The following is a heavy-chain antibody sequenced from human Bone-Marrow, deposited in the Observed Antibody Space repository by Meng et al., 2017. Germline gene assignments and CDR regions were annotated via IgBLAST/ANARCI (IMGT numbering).Heavy chain of an antibody. Sequence: GGSLRLSCAASGFTFDDYAMHWVRQAPGKGLEWVSGISWNSGSIGYADSVKGRFTISRDNAKNSLYLQMNSLRAEDTALYYCAKSTGYSYGLRPDYWGQGTLVTVAS. CDR1: GFTFDDYA. CDR2: ISWNSGSI. J-gene: IGHJ4*02. D-gene: IGHD5-18*01. CDR3: AKSTGYSYGLRPDY. V-gene: IGHV3-9*01.